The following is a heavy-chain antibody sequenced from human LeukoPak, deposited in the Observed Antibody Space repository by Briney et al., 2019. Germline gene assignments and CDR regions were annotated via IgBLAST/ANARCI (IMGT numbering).Heavy chain of an antibody. CDR2: IHYSGST. J-gene: IGHJ4*02. CDR1: GGSISSYY. CDR3: ARWYSSGWAFDY. Sequence: SETLSLTCTVSGGSISSYYWSWIRQPPGKGLEWIGYIHYSGSTKYNPSLKSRVTISVDTSKNQFSLKLSSVTAADTAVYYCARWYSSGWAFDYWGQGTLVTVSS. V-gene: IGHV4-59*08. D-gene: IGHD6-19*01.